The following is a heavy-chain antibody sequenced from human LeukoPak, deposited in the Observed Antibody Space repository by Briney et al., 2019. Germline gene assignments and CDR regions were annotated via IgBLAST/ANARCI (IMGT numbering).Heavy chain of an antibody. V-gene: IGHV3-11*05. CDR2: ISSSSSYT. J-gene: IGHJ4*02. Sequence: GGSLRLSCAASGFTVSDYYMSWIRQAPGKGLEWVSYISSSSSYTNYADSVKGRFTISRDNAKNSLYLQMNSLRAEDTAVYFCAKGEYFYGSGTYDYWGQGTPVTVSS. CDR1: GFTVSDYY. D-gene: IGHD3-10*01. CDR3: AKGEYFYGSGTYDY.